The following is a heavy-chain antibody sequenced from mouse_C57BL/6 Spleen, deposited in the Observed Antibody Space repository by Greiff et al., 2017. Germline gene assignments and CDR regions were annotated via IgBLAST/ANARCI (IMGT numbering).Heavy chain of an antibody. CDR3: AAYSSYEGDYFDY. Sequence: QVQLQQPGAELVKPGASVKVSCKASGYTFTSYWMHWVRQRPGQGLEWIGRIHPSDSDTNYNQKFKGKATLTVDKSSSTAYVQLSSLTSEDSAVYYCAAYSSYEGDYFDYWGQGTTLTVSS. D-gene: IGHD2-5*01. CDR2: IHPSDSDT. CDR1: GYTFTSYW. J-gene: IGHJ2*01. V-gene: IGHV1-74*01.